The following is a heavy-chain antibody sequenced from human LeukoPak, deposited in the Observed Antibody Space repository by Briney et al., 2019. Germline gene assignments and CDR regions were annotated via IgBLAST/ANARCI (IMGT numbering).Heavy chain of an antibody. CDR3: ARVGGWLQLKRWGFDY. J-gene: IGHJ4*02. V-gene: IGHV4-34*01. Sequence: SETLTLTCAVYGGSLRSYYWSWIRQSPGKGLEWIGEVSHSGTTTYNPSLRGRVTISMDTSKRQFSLKVTSVTAADTAIYYCARVGGWLQLKRWGFDYWGQGTPVTVSS. CDR2: VSHSGTT. D-gene: IGHD5-24*01. CDR1: GGSLRSYY.